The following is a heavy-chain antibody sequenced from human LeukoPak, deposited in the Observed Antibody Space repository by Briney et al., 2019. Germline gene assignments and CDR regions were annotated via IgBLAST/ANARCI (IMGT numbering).Heavy chain of an antibody. Sequence: GGSLRLSCAASGFTFASYAMTWVRQAPGKGQEWVSAVSGSGGSTYSADSVKGRFTISRDNSKNTLYLQINSLRAEDTAVYYCARDGTAMVITNGYFDYWGQGTLVTVSS. CDR2: VSGSGGST. V-gene: IGHV3-23*01. CDR3: ARDGTAMVITNGYFDY. CDR1: GFTFASYA. J-gene: IGHJ4*02. D-gene: IGHD5-18*01.